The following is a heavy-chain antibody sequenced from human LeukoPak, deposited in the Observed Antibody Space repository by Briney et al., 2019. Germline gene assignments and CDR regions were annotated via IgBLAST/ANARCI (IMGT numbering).Heavy chain of an antibody. V-gene: IGHV3-74*01. D-gene: IGHD3-10*01. J-gene: IGHJ4*02. CDR1: GFTFSSFW. CDR3: AKDGETYYYGSGSYYGHFDY. CDR2: INSDGSTT. Sequence: GGSLRLSCAASGFTFSSFWMHWVRQPPGKGLVWVSGINSDGSTTGYADPVKGRFTISRDNAKSTVHLQMNSLRAEDTAVYYCAKDGETYYYGSGSYYGHFDYWGQGTLVTVSS.